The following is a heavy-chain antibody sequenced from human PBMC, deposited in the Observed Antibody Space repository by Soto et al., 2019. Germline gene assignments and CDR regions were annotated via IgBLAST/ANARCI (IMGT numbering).Heavy chain of an antibody. CDR2: ISSSSSTI. V-gene: IGHV3-48*02. CDR3: ATTDLELKSYGMDV. J-gene: IGHJ6*02. D-gene: IGHD1-26*01. Sequence: HGGSLRLSCAASGFTFSSYSMNWVRQAPGKGLEWVSYISSSSSTIYYADSVKGRFTISRDNAKNSLYLQMNSLRDEDTAVYYCATTDLELKSYGMDVWGQGTTVTVSS. CDR1: GFTFSSYS.